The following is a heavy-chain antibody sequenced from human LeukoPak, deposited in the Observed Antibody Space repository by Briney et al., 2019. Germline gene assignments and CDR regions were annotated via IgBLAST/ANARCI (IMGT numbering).Heavy chain of an antibody. V-gene: IGHV3-7*01. CDR2: IKQDGSER. D-gene: IGHD3-3*01. CDR1: GFTFRSSY. CDR3: AREAYDDFWSGSWRSYYYMDV. Sequence: GGSLRLSCAASGFTFRSSYMSWVRQAPGKGLEWVANIKQDGSERYYVDSVKGRFTISRDNAKNSLYLQMNSLRAEDTAVYYCAREAYDDFWSGSWRSYYYMDVWGKGTTVTVSS. J-gene: IGHJ6*03.